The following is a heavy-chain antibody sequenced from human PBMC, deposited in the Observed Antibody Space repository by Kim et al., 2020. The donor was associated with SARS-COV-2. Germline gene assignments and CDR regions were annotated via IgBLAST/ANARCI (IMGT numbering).Heavy chain of an antibody. CDR1: GFTVSSSF. Sequence: GGSLRLSCAVSGFTVSSSFMTWVRQAPGKGLEWVSIIYSDGNRYNTESVQDRCTISRDNSKNTLDLKMNSLRAEDTAVYYCATVGITMPGNDYWDQGTLVTV. CDR2: IYSDGNR. D-gene: IGHD6-19*01. CDR3: ATVGITMPGNDY. V-gene: IGHV3-66*01. J-gene: IGHJ4*02.